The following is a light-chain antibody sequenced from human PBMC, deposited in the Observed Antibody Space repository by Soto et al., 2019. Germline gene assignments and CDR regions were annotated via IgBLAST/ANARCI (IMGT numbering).Light chain of an antibody. CDR3: QQRSNWPPT. CDR2: DAS. Sequence: IVLPQTTATLSLSPGERATLSCRASQSVSSYLAWYQQKPGQAPRLLIYDASNRATGIPARFSGSGSGTDFTLTISSLEPEDFAVYYCQQRSNWPPTFGQGTNVDIK. J-gene: IGKJ1*01. CDR1: QSVSSY. V-gene: IGKV3-11*01.